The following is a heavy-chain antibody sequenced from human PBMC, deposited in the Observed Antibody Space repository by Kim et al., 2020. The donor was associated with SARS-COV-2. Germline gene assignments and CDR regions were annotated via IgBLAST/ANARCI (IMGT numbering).Heavy chain of an antibody. CDR1: GFTFSSYE. CDR3: ARISSSREYN. Sequence: GGSLRLSCAASGFTFSSYEMSWVRQAPGKGLEWVSYISGGGSNNAYAGSVRGRFTISRDNNKITLYMQMNRLRAEATAVCKRARISSSREYNWCQGT. D-gene: IGHD2-2*01. CDR2: ISGGGSNN. J-gene: IGHJ4*02. V-gene: IGHV3-48*03.